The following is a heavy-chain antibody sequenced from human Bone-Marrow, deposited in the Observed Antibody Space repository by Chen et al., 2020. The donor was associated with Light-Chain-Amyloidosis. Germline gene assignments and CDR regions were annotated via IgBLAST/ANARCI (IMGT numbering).Heavy chain of an antibody. D-gene: IGHD3-10*01. CDR1: GVSISTFY. CDR2: IYSNGIT. CDR3: ARDRGSYYGMDV. J-gene: IGHJ6*02. V-gene: IGHV4-59*01. Sequence: QVLLQESGPGLVRPSETLSLTCNVSGVSISTFYWGWIRQSPGKGLEWLGNIYSNGITAYNPSLRSRLRIFIDTAKNHYSLPLSSVTAADTAIYFCARDRGSYYGMDVWGQGIPITVSS.